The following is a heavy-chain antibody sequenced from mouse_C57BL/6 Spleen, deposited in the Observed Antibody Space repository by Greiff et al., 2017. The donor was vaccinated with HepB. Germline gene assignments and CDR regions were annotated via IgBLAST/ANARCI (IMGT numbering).Heavy chain of an antibody. CDR2: IHPNSGST. D-gene: IGHD1-1*01. V-gene: IGHV1-64*01. CDR3: ARRGGSAWRAMDY. Sequence: QVQLQQPGAELVKPGASVKLSCKASGYTFTSYWMQWVKQRPGQGLEWIGMIHPNSGSTNYNEKFKSKATLTVDKSSSTAYMQLSSLTSEDSAVYYCARRGGSAWRAMDYWGQGTSVTVSS. CDR1: GYTFTSYW. J-gene: IGHJ4*01.